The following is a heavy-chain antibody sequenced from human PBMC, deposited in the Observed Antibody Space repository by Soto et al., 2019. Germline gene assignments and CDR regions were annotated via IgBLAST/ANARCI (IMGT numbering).Heavy chain of an antibody. D-gene: IGHD3-16*01. V-gene: IGHV3-15*07. CDR3: GWGAAQFYES. CDR1: GLTLTNVW. J-gene: IGHJ5*02. Sequence: EVQLVESGGGLIQPGGSLRLSCAVSGLTLTNVWMNWLRQAPGKGLEWVGLIRSEPDGGTTHYAAPVKNRFTISRDNSKNTLYLQMNSLESEDTAVYYCGWGAAQFYESWGLGTLVTVSS. CDR2: IRSEPDGGTT.